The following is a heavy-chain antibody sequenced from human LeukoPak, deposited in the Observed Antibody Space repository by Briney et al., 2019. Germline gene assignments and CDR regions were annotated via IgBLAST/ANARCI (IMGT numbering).Heavy chain of an antibody. CDR2: INHSGST. J-gene: IGHJ4*02. V-gene: IGHV4-34*01. CDR1: GGSFSGYY. CDR3: ARSSPVESNPLH. D-gene: IGHD5-24*01. Sequence: PSETLSLTCAVYGGSFSGYYWCWIRQPPGKGLEWIGEINHSGSTNYNPSLKSRVTISVDTSKNQFSLKLISVTAADTAVYYCARSSPVESNPLHWGQGTRVTVSS.